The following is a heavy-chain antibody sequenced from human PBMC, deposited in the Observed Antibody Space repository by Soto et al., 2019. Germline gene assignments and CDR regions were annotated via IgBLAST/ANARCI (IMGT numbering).Heavy chain of an antibody. V-gene: IGHV1-2*02. CDR3: ARTSGVVVAATSNFDY. CDR1: GYTFTGYY. CDR2: INPNSGGT. D-gene: IGHD2-15*01. J-gene: IGHJ4*02. Sequence: GASVKVSCKASGYTFTGYYMHWVRQAPGQGLEWMGWINPNSGGTNYAQKFQGRVTMTRDTSISTAYMELSRLRSDDTAVYYCARTSGVVVAATSNFDYWGQGTLVTVSS.